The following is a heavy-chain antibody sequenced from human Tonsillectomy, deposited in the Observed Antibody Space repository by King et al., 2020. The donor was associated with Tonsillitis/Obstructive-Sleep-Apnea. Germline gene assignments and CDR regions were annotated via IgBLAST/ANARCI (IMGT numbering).Heavy chain of an antibody. V-gene: IGHV3-11*05. CDR2: IRRSSSYT. CDR1: GFTFSDYY. D-gene: IGHD3-10*01. J-gene: IGHJ3*02. CDR3: ARVFGAGLVTLDAFDI. Sequence: VQLVESGGGLVKPGGSLRLSCAASGFTFSDYYMSWIRQAPGKGLEWVSYIRRSSSYTNYADSVKGRFTISRDNAKNSLYLQMNSLRAEDTAVYYCARVFGAGLVTLDAFDIWGQGTMVTVSS.